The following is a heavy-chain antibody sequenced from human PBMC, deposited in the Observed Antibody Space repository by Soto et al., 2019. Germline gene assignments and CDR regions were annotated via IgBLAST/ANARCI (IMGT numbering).Heavy chain of an antibody. CDR2: INHSGST. D-gene: IGHD3-3*01. CDR3: ARGQRFLEWLCAFDI. V-gene: IGHV4-34*01. Sequence: QVQLQQWGAGLLKPSETLSLTCAVYGGSFSGYYWSWIRQPPGKGLEWIGEINHSGSTNYNPSLKSRVTISVDTSKNQFSLNLSSVTAADTAVYYCARGQRFLEWLCAFDIWGQGTMVTVSS. CDR1: GGSFSGYY. J-gene: IGHJ3*02.